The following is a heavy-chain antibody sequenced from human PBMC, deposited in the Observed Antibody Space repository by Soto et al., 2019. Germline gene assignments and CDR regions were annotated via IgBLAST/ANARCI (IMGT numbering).Heavy chain of an antibody. J-gene: IGHJ5*02. Sequence: GGSHILSSAASGFTFSIYWMNWVRQSRGKGLVWVSRINSDGSSTSYADSVKGRFTISRDNAKNTLYLQMNSLRAEDTAVYYCARELHFWSGYSLNWFDPWGQGNLVTISS. V-gene: IGHV3-74*01. CDR1: GFTFSIYW. CDR3: ARELHFWSGYSLNWFDP. CDR2: INSDGSST. D-gene: IGHD3-3*02.